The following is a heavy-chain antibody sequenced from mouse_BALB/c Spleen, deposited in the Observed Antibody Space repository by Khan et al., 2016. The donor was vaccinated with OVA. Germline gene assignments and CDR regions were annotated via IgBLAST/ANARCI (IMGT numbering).Heavy chain of an antibody. V-gene: IGHV3-2*02. Sequence: EVKLLESGPGLVKPSQSLSLTCTVTGYSITSDYAWNWIRQFPGNKLEWMGYISYSGSTSYNPSLKSRISITRDTSKNQFFLQLNSVTTEDTATYYCARGRGYYAYWGQGTTLTVSS. CDR1: GYSITSDYA. CDR3: ARGRGYYAY. J-gene: IGHJ2*01. CDR2: ISYSGST. D-gene: IGHD2-3*01.